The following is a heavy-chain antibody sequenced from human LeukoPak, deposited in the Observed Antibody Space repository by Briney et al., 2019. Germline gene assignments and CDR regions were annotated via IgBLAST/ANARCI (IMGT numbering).Heavy chain of an antibody. D-gene: IGHD1-1*01. J-gene: IGHJ6*02. Sequence: SETLSLTCAVYGGSFSGYYRSWIRQPPGKGLEWIGEINHSGSTNYNPSLKSRVTISVDTSKNQFSLKLSSVTAADTAVYYCARGLKTGTTFDYYYYGMDVWGQGTTVTVSS. V-gene: IGHV4-34*01. CDR2: INHSGST. CDR3: ARGLKTGTTFDYYYYGMDV. CDR1: GGSFSGYY.